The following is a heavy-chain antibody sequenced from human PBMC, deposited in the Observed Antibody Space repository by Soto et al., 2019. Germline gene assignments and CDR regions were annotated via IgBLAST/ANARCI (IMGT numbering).Heavy chain of an antibody. D-gene: IGHD1-1*01. Sequence: QVQLVQSGVEVKKPGASVKVSCKASGYTFISHGISWVRQAPGQGLEWMGWISGKNGNTNYAQKLQGRVTLTTDTSTSTAYMELRSLRSDDTAVYYCARGDGIQLGSLAGRYYYHKMDVWGQGTTVTVYS. J-gene: IGHJ6*02. CDR2: ISGKNGNT. CDR1: GYTFISHG. V-gene: IGHV1-18*04. CDR3: ARGDGIQLGSLAGRYYYHKMDV.